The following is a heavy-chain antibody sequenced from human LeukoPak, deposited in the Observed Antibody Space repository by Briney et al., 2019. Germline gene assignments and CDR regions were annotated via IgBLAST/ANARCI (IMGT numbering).Heavy chain of an antibody. Sequence: SSQTLPLTCTVSGGSISSYDYYWSWIRQPPGRGLEWIAYIYHSGSTYYNPSLKSRVTMSVDTSKNQFSLKLSSVTAADTAVYYCARRAQLWLMEVDYWGQGTLVTVSS. D-gene: IGHD5-18*01. CDR3: ARRAQLWLMEVDY. J-gene: IGHJ4*02. CDR1: GGSISSYDYY. V-gene: IGHV4-30-4*01. CDR2: IYHSGST.